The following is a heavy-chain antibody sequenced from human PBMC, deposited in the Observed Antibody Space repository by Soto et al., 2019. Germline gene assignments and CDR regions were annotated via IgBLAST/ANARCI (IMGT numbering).Heavy chain of an antibody. J-gene: IGHJ6*02. CDR1: GDTDTNYV. CDR2: IFPKFGTT. CDR3: EAEMTFGKLSVV. D-gene: IGHD3-16*02. V-gene: IGHV1-69*01. Sequence: QVQLVQSGAEVKKPGSSVKVSCKASGDTDTNYVISWVRQAPGQGLEWMGGIFPKFGTTYSAQKLQDRLTITADESTPTVYMQLSSLRLDDTAVYYCEAEMTFGKLSVVWGQGTTVTVPS.